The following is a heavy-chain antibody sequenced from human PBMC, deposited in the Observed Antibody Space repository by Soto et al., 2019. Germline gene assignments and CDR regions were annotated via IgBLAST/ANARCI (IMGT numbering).Heavy chain of an antibody. CDR3: ASKLGPYYYGLDV. CDR1: GDSITNNHW. J-gene: IGHJ6*02. Sequence: PSETLSLTCTVYGDSITNNHWWTWFRQSPGKGPEMIGEIYHTGHANYNPSLNSRVAISVDKSKNQFSLTLNSVTAADTAVYYCASKLGPYYYGLDVWGQGTTVTVSS. V-gene: IGHV4-4*02. D-gene: IGHD3-16*01. CDR2: IYHTGHA.